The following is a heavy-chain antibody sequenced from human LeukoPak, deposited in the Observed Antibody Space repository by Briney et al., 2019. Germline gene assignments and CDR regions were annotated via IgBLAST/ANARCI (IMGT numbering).Heavy chain of an antibody. D-gene: IGHD7-27*01. Sequence: GGSLRLSCAASGFTFSSYGMHWVRQAPGKGLEWVAFIRYGGSNKYYADSVKGRFTISRDNSKNTLYLQMNSLRAEDTAVYYCAKVGPLGYYYYYMDVWGKGTTVTISS. CDR1: GFTFSSYG. J-gene: IGHJ6*03. V-gene: IGHV3-30*02. CDR3: AKVGPLGYYYYYMDV. CDR2: IRYGGSNK.